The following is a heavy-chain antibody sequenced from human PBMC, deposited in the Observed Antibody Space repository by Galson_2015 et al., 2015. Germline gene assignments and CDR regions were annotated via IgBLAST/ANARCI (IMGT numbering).Heavy chain of an antibody. Sequence: SLRLSCAASGFTFGSHWMRWVRQAPGKGLEWVADIKQDESEKYYVDSVKGRFTISRDNAKNSLYLQMSSLRVEDTAVYYCATYPMYYRASDFWRPPTPPPVSS. CDR2: IKQDESEK. CDR1: GFTFGSHW. V-gene: IGHV3-7*03. D-gene: IGHD3-10*01. CDR3: ATYPMYYRASDF. J-gene: IGHJ4*02.